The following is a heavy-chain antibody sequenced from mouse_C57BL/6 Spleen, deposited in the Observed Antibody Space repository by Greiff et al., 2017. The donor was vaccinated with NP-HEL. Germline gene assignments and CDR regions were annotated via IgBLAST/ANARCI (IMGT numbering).Heavy chain of an antibody. CDR3: AREGGTTVDAMDY. J-gene: IGHJ4*01. CDR1: GYAFTNYL. CDR2: FNPGSGGT. Sequence: VQLQQSGAELVRPGTSVKVSCKASGYAFTNYLIEWVKQRPGQGLEWIGVFNPGSGGTNYNEKFKGKATLTADKSSSTAYMQLSSLTSEDSAVYFCAREGGTTVDAMDYWGQGTSVTVSS. V-gene: IGHV1-54*01. D-gene: IGHD1-1*01.